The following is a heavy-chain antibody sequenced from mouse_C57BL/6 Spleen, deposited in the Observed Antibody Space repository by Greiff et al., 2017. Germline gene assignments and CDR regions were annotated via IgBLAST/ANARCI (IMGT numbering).Heavy chain of an antibody. CDR3: ARGANWDLPYYFDY. CDR1: GFSLTSYG. Sequence: QVQLQQSGPGLVQPSQSLSITCTVSGFSLTSYGVHWVRQSPGKGLEWLGVIWSGGSTDYTAAFISRLSISKDNSKSQVFFKMNSLQADDTAIYYCARGANWDLPYYFDYWGQGTTLTVSS. D-gene: IGHD4-1*01. J-gene: IGHJ2*01. V-gene: IGHV2-2*01. CDR2: IWSGGST.